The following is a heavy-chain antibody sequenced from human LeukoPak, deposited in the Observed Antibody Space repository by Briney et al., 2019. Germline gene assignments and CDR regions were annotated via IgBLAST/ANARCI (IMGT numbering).Heavy chain of an antibody. J-gene: IGHJ4*02. V-gene: IGHV4-38-2*02. CDR1: GYSISSGYY. CDR2: IYHSGST. Sequence: SETLSLTCTVSGYSISSGYYWGWIRQPPGKGLEWIGSIYHSGSTYYNPSLKSRVTISVDTSKNQFSLKLSSVTAADTAVYYCARGGEGAFDYWGQGTLVTVSS. D-gene: IGHD1-26*01. CDR3: ARGGEGAFDY.